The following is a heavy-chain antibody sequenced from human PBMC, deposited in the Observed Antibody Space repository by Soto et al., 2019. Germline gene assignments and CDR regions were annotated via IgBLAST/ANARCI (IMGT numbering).Heavy chain of an antibody. CDR1: GFTFSSYP. CDR3: AKNSAATIRVGYDY. CDR2: IVASGGIT. D-gene: IGHD5-12*01. V-gene: IGHV3-23*01. J-gene: IGHJ4*02. Sequence: EVQLLESGGGLAQPGGSLRLSCAASGFTFSSYPMSWVRQAPGQGLEWVSGIVASGGITYYADSVKGRFTISRDNSKNMLYLHMNSLRAEDTAVYYCAKNSAATIRVGYDYWGQGTLVTVSS.